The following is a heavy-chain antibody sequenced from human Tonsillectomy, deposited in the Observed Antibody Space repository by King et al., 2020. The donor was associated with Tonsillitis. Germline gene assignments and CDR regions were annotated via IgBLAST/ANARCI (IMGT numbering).Heavy chain of an antibody. CDR3: AKGHSWDPKTEIAY. J-gene: IGHJ4*02. CDR2: ISWNSGII. CDR1: GFTFDDYA. Sequence: EVQLVESGGGLVQPGRSLRLSCAASGFTFDDYAMHWVRQAPGKGLEWVSSISWNSGIIVYADSVKGRFTISRDNAKNSLYLQMNSLIPEDTAFFYCAKGHSWDPKTEIAYWGQGTLVTVSS. V-gene: IGHV3-9*01. D-gene: IGHD1-1*01.